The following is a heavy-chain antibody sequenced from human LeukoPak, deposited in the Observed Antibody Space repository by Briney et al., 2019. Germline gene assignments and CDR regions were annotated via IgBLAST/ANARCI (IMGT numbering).Heavy chain of an antibody. CDR2: ISGSGGST. J-gene: IGHJ4*02. V-gene: IGHV3-23*01. CDR1: GFTFSSYA. Sequence: GGSLRLSCAASGFTFSSYAMSWVRQAPGKGLEWVSAISGSGGSTYYADSVKGRFTISRDNSKNTLYLQMNSLRAEDTAVYYCATDIVVVPVNAQYNFDYWGQGTLVTVSS. D-gene: IGHD2-2*01. CDR3: ATDIVVVPVNAQYNFDY.